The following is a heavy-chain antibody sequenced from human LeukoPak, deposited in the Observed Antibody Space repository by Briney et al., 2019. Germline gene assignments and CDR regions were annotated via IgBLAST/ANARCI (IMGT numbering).Heavy chain of an antibody. J-gene: IGHJ6*03. D-gene: IGHD2-21*02. CDR2: INHSGST. Sequence: PSETLSLTCAVYGGSFSGYYWSWIRQPPGKGLEWIGEINHSGSTNYNPSLKSRVTISVDTSKNQFSLKLSSVTAADTAVYYCARHIVVVTAFRYYYYYYMDVWGKGTTVTVSS. CDR1: GGSFSGYY. V-gene: IGHV4-34*01. CDR3: ARHIVVVTAFRYYYYYYMDV.